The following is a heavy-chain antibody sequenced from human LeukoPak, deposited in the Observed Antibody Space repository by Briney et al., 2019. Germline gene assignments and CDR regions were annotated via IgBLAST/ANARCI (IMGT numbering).Heavy chain of an antibody. CDR3: ARAFFVVVPAAMFSVAFDI. Sequence: PSETLSLTCAVYGGSFSGYYWSWIRQPPGKGLEWIGEISHSGSTNYNPSLKSRVTISVDTSKNQFSLKLSSVTAADTAVYYCARAFFVVVPAAMFSVAFDIWGQGTMVTVSS. D-gene: IGHD2-2*01. CDR1: GGSFSGYY. CDR2: ISHSGST. J-gene: IGHJ3*02. V-gene: IGHV4-34*01.